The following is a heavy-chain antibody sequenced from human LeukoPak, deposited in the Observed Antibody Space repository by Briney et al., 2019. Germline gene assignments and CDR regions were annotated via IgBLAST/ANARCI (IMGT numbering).Heavy chain of an antibody. D-gene: IGHD6-13*01. V-gene: IGHV1-2*02. J-gene: IGHJ4*02. CDR1: GYTFTGYY. CDR2: INPNSGGT. CDR3: ARDLGVAAAGTFFTVDY. Sequence: ASVKVSCKASGYTFTGYYMHWVRQAPGQGLEWMGWINPNSGGTNYAQKFQGRVTMTRDTSISTAYMELSRLRSDDTAVYYCARDLGVAAAGTFFTVDYWGQGTLVTASS.